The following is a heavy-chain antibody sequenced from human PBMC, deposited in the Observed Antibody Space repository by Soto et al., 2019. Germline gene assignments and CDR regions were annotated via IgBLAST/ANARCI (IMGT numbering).Heavy chain of an antibody. V-gene: IGHV3-30*18. J-gene: IGHJ4*02. D-gene: IGHD2-15*01. CDR3: TKGCSSSSNCYIIDY. CDR2: MSNDGSHT. CDR1: GFTFSSNG. Sequence: QVQLVESGGGVVQPGRSLRLSCAASGFTFSSNGMHWVLQAPGKGLEWVAVMSNDGSHTSYADSAKGRFTISRDNSKNTLYLQMTSLRAEDSGIYYCTKGCSSSSNCYIIDYWGQGALVTVSS.